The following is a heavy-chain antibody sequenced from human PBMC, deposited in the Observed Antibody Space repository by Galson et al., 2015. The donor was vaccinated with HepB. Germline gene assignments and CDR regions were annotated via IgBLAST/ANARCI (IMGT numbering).Heavy chain of an antibody. V-gene: IGHV3-21*01. D-gene: IGHD2-15*01. J-gene: IGHJ3*02. CDR2: ISSSSSYI. CDR1: GFTFSSYS. Sequence: SLRLSCAASGFTFSSYSMNWVRQAPGKGLEWVSSISSSSSYIYYADSVKGRFTISRDNAKNSLYLQMNSLRAEDTAVYYCARDRGAPGYCSGGSCYLNDAFDIWGQGTMVTVSS. CDR3: ARDRGAPGYCSGGSCYLNDAFDI.